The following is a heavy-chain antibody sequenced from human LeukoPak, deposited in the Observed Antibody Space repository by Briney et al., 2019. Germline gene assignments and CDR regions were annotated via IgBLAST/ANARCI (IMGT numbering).Heavy chain of an antibody. CDR1: GGSFSGYY. CDR2: INHSGST. Sequence: SETLSLTCAVYGGSFSGYYWGWIRQPPGKGLEWIGEINHSGSTNYNPSLKSRVTISVDTSKNQFSLKLSSVTAADTAVYYCARGLSDSSGYYYSFTLYYFDYWGQGTLVTVSS. D-gene: IGHD3-22*01. V-gene: IGHV4-34*01. CDR3: ARGLSDSSGYYYSFTLYYFDY. J-gene: IGHJ4*02.